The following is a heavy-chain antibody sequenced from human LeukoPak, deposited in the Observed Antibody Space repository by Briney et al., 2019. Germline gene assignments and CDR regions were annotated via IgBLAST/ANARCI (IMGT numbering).Heavy chain of an antibody. J-gene: IGHJ4*02. V-gene: IGHV3-9*01. CDR1: GITFDDYA. Sequence: PGGSLRLSCAASGITFDDYAMHWVRQAPGKGLEWVSGISWNSGSIGYADSVKGRFTISRDNAKNSLYLQMNSLRAEDTALYYCARDLLGLWGQGTLVTVSS. CDR3: ARDLLGL. D-gene: IGHD3-16*01. CDR2: ISWNSGSI.